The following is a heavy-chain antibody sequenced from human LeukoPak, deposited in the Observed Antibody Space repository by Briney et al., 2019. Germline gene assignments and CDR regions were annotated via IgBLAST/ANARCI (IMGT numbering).Heavy chain of an antibody. Sequence: GASVKVSCKVSGYTLTELSMHWVRQAPGKGLEWMGGFDPEDGETIYAQKLQGRVTMTEDTSTDTAYMELSSLRSEDTAVYYCATITMVRGVMDYWGQGTLVTVSS. CDR2: FDPEDGET. V-gene: IGHV1-24*01. D-gene: IGHD3-10*01. CDR3: ATITMVRGVMDY. CDR1: GYTLTELS. J-gene: IGHJ4*02.